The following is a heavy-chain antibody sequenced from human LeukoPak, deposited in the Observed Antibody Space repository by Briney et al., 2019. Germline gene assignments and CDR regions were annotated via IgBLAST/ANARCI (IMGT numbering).Heavy chain of an antibody. J-gene: IGHJ4*02. CDR2: IWYDGSDK. CDR3: AKERSATGIERYFDY. Sequence: GGSLRLSCAASRFTFSSYGMHWVRQAPGKGLEWGTFIWYDGSDKYYADSVKGRFTISRDNSKNTLYLQMNSLRPEDTAVYYCAKERSATGIERYFDYWGQGTLVTVSS. V-gene: IGHV3-30*02. D-gene: IGHD1-1*01. CDR1: RFTFSSYG.